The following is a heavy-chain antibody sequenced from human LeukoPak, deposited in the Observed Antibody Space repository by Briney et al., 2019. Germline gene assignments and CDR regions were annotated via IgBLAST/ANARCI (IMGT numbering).Heavy chain of an antibody. D-gene: IGHD3-10*01. CDR2: ISDGGGSR. V-gene: IGHV3-23*01. CDR1: GITLSNYG. CDR3: AKRGVVIRAVIIVGFHKEAYYFDY. Sequence: GGSLRLSCAVSGITLSNYGMSWVRQAPGKGLEWVAGISDGGGSRNYADSVKGRFTISRDNPKNTLYLQMNSLRVEDTAVYFCAKRGVVIRAVIIVGFHKEAYYFDYWGQGALVTVSS. J-gene: IGHJ4*02.